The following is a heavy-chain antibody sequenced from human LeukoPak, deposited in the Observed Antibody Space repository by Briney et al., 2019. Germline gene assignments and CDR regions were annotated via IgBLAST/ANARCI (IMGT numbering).Heavy chain of an antibody. Sequence: PSETLSLTCAVYGGSFSGYYWSWIRQPPGKGLEWIGEINHSGSTNYNPSLKSRVTISVDTSKNQFSLKLSSVTAADTAVYYCATPAGYCSGGSCPLDYWGQGTLVTVSS. CDR1: GGSFSGYY. CDR2: INHSGST. CDR3: ATPAGYCSGGSCPLDY. V-gene: IGHV4-34*01. J-gene: IGHJ4*02. D-gene: IGHD2-15*01.